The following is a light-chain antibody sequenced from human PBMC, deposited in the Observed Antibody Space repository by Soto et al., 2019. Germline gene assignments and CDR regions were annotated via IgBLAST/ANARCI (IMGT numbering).Light chain of an antibody. CDR2: DVG. V-gene: IGLV2-14*03. CDR3: SSSTSSNTLYV. Sequence: QSVLTQPASVSGSPGQSIAISCTGASSVIGDYNYVSWYQQHPGKAPKLMIYDVGSRPSGVSDRFSGSKSGNTASLTISGLQAEDEADYYCSSSTSSNTLYVFGTGTKVPVL. CDR1: SSVIGDYNY. J-gene: IGLJ1*01.